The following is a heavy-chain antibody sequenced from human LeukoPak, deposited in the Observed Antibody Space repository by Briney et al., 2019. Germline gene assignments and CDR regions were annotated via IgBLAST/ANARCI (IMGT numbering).Heavy chain of an antibody. D-gene: IGHD3-10*01. Sequence: PGASVTVSCKASGYTFTSYDINWVRQATGQGLEWMGWMNPNSGNTGYVQNFQGRVTMTRNTSITTAYMELSSLRSEDTAVYYCSTGYGSGSREFDYWGQGTLVTVSS. CDR1: GYTFTSYD. CDR2: MNPNSGNT. J-gene: IGHJ4*02. V-gene: IGHV1-8*01. CDR3: STGYGSGSREFDY.